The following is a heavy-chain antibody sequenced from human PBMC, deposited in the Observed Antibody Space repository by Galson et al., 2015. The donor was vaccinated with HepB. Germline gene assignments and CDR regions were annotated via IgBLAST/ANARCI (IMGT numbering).Heavy chain of an antibody. CDR3: ARDGLVGASGVFDY. D-gene: IGHD1-26*01. CDR1: GFTFSSYS. CDR2: ISSSSSYI. J-gene: IGHJ4*02. V-gene: IGHV3-21*01. Sequence: SLRLSCAASGFTFSSYSMNWVRQAPGKGLEWVSSISSSSSYIYYADSVKGRFTISRDNAKNSLYLQMNSLRAEDTAVYYCARDGLVGASGVFDYWGQGTLVTVSS.